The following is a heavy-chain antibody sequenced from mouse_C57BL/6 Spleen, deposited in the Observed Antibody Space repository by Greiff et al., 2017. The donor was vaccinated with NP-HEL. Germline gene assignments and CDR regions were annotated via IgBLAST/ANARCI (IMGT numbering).Heavy chain of an antibody. Sequence: QVQLQQPGAELVKPGASVKLSCKASGYTFTSYWMHWVKQRPGRGLEWIGRIDPNSGGTKYNEKFKSKAPLTVDKPSSTAYMPLSSLTSEDSAVYYCARGDYGYDTAYWGQGTLVTVSA. J-gene: IGHJ3*01. CDR1: GYTFTSYW. V-gene: IGHV1-72*01. CDR2: IDPNSGGT. D-gene: IGHD2-2*01. CDR3: ARGDYGYDTAY.